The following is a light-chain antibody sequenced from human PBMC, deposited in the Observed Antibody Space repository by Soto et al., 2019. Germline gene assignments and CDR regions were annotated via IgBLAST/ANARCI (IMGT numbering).Light chain of an antibody. J-gene: IGKJ1*01. CDR2: GAS. CDR1: QSVSNN. Sequence: EIVMTQSPAILSVSPGERATLSCGASQSVSNNLAWYQQKPGQAPRLLIYGASTRATGVPARFSGSGSGTEFTLTIGSLQSEXVAVYFCQQYNNWLRGTFGQGTKVEIK. V-gene: IGKV3-15*01. CDR3: QQYNNWLRGT.